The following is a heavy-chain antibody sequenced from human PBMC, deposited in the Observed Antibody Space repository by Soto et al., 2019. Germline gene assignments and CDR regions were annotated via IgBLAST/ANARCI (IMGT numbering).Heavy chain of an antibody. J-gene: IGHJ6*02. D-gene: IGHD3-10*01. V-gene: IGHV1-69*06. CDR1: RDTFSSYT. CDR3: ARGATMAWSSYYAMDV. CDR2: IVPIYAAA. Sequence: QEQLVQSGAEVKKPGSSVKVSCKASRDTFSSYTISWVRQAPGQGLEWMGGIVPIYAAANYAQKFQGRVTITADKSTSTVYMELTTLRSEDTAVYYCARGATMAWSSYYAMDVWGQGTTVTVSS.